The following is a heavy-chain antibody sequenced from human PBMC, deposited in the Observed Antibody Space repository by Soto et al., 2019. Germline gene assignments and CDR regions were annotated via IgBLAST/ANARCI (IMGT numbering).Heavy chain of an antibody. CDR3: ARLGGNYGDNAFDI. CDR1: GVSLSNPNW. J-gene: IGHJ3*02. CDR2: IYYSGST. Sequence: SETLSLTCAVPGVSLSNPNWWASVRQAPGKGLKWIGSIYYSGSTYYNPSLKSRVNISVDTSKNQFSLKLSSVTAADTAVYYCARLGGNYGDNAFDIWGQGTMVT. D-gene: IGHD4-17*01. V-gene: IGHV4-39*01.